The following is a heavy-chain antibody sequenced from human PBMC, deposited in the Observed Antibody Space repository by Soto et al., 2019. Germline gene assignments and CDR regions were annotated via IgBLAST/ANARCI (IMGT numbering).Heavy chain of an antibody. CDR1: GYTFTSYG. CDR3: ARDRYDILTGYYMPPDS. CDR2: ISAYNGNT. D-gene: IGHD3-9*01. Sequence: ASVKVSCKSSGYTFTSYGTSWVRQAPGQGLEWMGWISAYNGNTNYAQKLQGRVTMTTDTSTSTAYMELRSLRSDDTAVYYCARDRYDILTGYYMPPDSWGQGTLVTVSS. V-gene: IGHV1-18*01. J-gene: IGHJ5*01.